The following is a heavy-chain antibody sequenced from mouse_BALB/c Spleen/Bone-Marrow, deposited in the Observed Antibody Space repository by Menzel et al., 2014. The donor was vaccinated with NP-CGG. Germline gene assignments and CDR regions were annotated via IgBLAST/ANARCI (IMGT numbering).Heavy chain of an antibody. CDR2: INPYNGAT. Sequence: EVQRVESGPELVKPGASVKISCKASGYSFTGYYMHWVKQSHVKSLEWIGRINPYNGATSYNQNSKDKASLTVDKSSSTAYMELHSLTSEDSAVYYCARGYGNYDYWYFDVWGAGTTVTVSS. V-gene: IGHV1-31*01. CDR3: ARGYGNYDYWYFDV. CDR1: GYSFTGYY. J-gene: IGHJ1*01. D-gene: IGHD2-1*01.